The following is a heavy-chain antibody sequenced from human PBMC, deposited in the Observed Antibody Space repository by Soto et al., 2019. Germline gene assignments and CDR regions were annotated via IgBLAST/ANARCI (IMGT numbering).Heavy chain of an antibody. Sequence: GGSLRLSCAGSGFTFGDSYMSWIRQAPGKGLEWLSYISPGSRYPAYADSVKGRFTTSRDNAKRSLYLQMMSLTAEDTAIYYCVRGGGGGLFDPWGQGTMVTVSS. V-gene: IGHV3-11*06. CDR3: VRGGGGGLFDP. CDR1: GFTFGDSY. D-gene: IGHD2-15*01. CDR2: ISPGSRYP. J-gene: IGHJ5*02.